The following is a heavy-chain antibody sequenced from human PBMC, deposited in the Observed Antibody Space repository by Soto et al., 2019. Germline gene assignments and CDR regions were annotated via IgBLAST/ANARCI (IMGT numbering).Heavy chain of an antibody. D-gene: IGHD2-8*01. J-gene: IGHJ3*02. V-gene: IGHV1-69*01. CDR2: IIPIYTTA. Sequence: QLVQSGSQVKKPGSSVKVSCKTSGGTFSSYVFSWVRQAPGQGFEWVGGIIPIYTTANYAETFQGRVTITADLSTSTTYMELSSLRSEDTAVYYCARGRSMDVCHSHRCGDAFDIWGQGTMVAVSP. CDR1: GGTFSSYV. CDR3: ARGRSMDVCHSHRCGDAFDI.